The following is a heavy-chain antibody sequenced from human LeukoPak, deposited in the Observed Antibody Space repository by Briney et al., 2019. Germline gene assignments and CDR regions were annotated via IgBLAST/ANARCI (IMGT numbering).Heavy chain of an antibody. D-gene: IGHD6-13*01. CDR3: ARGLIAAAGHDAFDI. CDR2: IYYSGST. CDR1: GGSISSYY. Sequence: SETLSLTCTVSGGSISSYYWSWIRQPPGKGLEWIGYIYYSGSTNYNPSLKSRVTISVDTSKNQFSLKLSSVTAADTAVYYCARGLIAAAGHDAFDIWGQGTMVTVSS. J-gene: IGHJ3*02. V-gene: IGHV4-59*01.